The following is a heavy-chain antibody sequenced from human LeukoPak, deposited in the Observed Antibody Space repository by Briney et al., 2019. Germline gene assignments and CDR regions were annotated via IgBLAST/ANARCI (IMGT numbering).Heavy chain of an antibody. CDR1: GYTFTSYY. CDR3: ARDHSQLLWFGELFGDNWFDP. D-gene: IGHD3-10*01. CDR2: INPSGGST. V-gene: IGHV1-46*01. Sequence: ASVKVSCKASGYTFTSYYMHWVRQAPGQGLEWMGIINPSGGSTSYAQKFQGRVTMTRDMSTSTVYMELSSLRSEDTAVYYCARDHSQLLWFGELFGDNWFDPWGQGTLVTVSS. J-gene: IGHJ5*02.